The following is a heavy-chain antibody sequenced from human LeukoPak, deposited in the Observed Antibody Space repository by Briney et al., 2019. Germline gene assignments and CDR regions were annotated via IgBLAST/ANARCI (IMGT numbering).Heavy chain of an antibody. CDR2: INSNSGAT. Sequence: ASVTVSCRTSGYNFINYQIHWVRQAPDQGLEWMGRINSNSGATVFAQKFQGRVTMTRDTSINTVYMELSRLEFDDTAVYYCTRTWWTEACSSSSCFTPDFDYWGQGTPVTVSS. V-gene: IGHV1-2*06. J-gene: IGHJ4*02. CDR3: TRTWWTEACSSSSCFTPDFDY. CDR1: GYNFINYQ. D-gene: IGHD2-2*02.